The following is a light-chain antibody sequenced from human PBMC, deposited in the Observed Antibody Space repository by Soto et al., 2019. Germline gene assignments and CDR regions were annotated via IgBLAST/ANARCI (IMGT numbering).Light chain of an antibody. J-gene: IGLJ3*02. CDR1: SSNIGSNY. V-gene: IGLV1-47*02. CDR2: SNN. CDR3: AAWDDSLSGRV. Sequence: QSVLTQPPSASGTPGQRVTISWSGSSSNIGSNYVYWYQQLPGTAPKLLIYSNNQRPSGVPDRFSGSKSGTSASLAISGLRSEDEADYYWAAWDDSLSGRVFGGGTKLTVL.